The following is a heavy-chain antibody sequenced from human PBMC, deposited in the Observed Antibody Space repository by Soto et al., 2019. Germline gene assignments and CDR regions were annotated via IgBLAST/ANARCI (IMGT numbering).Heavy chain of an antibody. V-gene: IGHV3-30-3*01. CDR2: ISYDGSNK. D-gene: IGHD3-10*01. Sequence: QVQLVESGGGVVQPGRSLRLSCAASGFTFSSYAMHWVRQAPGKGLEWVAVISYDGSNKYYADSVKGRFTISRDNSKNTLYLQMNSLRAEDTAVYYCARDPETYYYGSGSYVGMDVWGQGTTVTVSS. CDR1: GFTFSSYA. J-gene: IGHJ6*02. CDR3: ARDPETYYYGSGSYVGMDV.